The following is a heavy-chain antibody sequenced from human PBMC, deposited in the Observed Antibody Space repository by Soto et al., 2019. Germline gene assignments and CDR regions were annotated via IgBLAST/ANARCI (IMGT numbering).Heavy chain of an antibody. V-gene: IGHV3-30*18. D-gene: IGHD4-17*01. J-gene: IGHJ4*02. CDR1: GFTFSSYG. CDR3: AKGEINYGDYGPVDF. CDR2: ISYDGSNK. Sequence: QVQLVESGGGVVQPGRSLRLSCAASGFTFSSYGMHWVRQAPGKGLEWVAVISYDGSNKYYADSVKGRFTISRDNSKNTLYLQMNSLRGEDTAVYYCAKGEINYGDYGPVDFWGQGTLVTVSS.